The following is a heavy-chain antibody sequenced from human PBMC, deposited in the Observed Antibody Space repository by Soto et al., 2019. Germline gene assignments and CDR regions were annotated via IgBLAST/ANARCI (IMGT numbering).Heavy chain of an antibody. J-gene: IGHJ4*02. CDR1: GCSISSSSYM. V-gene: IGHV4-39*01. D-gene: IGHD6-19*01. CDR3: ARYAAVAGILDY. Sequence: PSGTLSLTCTVSGCSISSSSYMWGWIRQPPGKSLEWIGNIFYSGSTYYNPSLKSRVTLSVDTSKNQFSLTLSSVTAADTAVYYCARYAAVAGILDYWGQGTLVTVSS. CDR2: IFYSGST.